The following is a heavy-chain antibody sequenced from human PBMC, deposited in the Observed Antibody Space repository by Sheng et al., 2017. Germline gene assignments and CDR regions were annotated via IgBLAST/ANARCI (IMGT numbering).Heavy chain of an antibody. Sequence: QVQLVQSGAEVKKPGASVKVSCKASGYTFTSYDINWVRQATGQGLEWMGWMNPNSGNTGYAQKFQGRVTITRNTSISTAYMELSSLRSEDTAVYYCARGTGYSSSWYGLKWFDPWGQGTLVTVSS. CDR3: ARGTGYSSSWYGLKWFDP. CDR1: GYTFTSYD. J-gene: IGHJ5*02. V-gene: IGHV1-8*03. D-gene: IGHD6-13*01. CDR2: MNPNSGNT.